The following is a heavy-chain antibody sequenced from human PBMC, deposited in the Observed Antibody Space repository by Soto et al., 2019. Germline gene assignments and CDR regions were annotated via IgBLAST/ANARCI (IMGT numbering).Heavy chain of an antibody. CDR2: IYYSGST. V-gene: IGHV4-30-4*01. Sequence: PSETLSLTCTVSGGSISSGDYYWSWIRQPPGKGLEWIGYIYYSGSTYYNPSLKRRVTISVDTSKNQFSLKLSSLTAADTAVYYCARGTALLSRYKPDTFLYGSGSYPDYWGQGTLVTVSS. J-gene: IGHJ4*02. CDR3: ARGTALLSRYKPDTFLYGSGSYPDY. CDR1: GGSISSGDYY. D-gene: IGHD3-10*01.